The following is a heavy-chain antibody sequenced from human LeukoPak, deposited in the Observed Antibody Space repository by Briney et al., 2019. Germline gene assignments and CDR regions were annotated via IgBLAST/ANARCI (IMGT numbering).Heavy chain of an antibody. CDR2: ISYDGSNK. V-gene: IGHV3-30*03. D-gene: IGHD6-19*01. J-gene: IGHJ4*02. CDR3: ATQQWLIPN. Sequence: GGSLRLSCAASGFTFSSYGMHWVRQAPGKGLEWVAVISYDGSNKYYADSVKGRSTISRDNSKNTLYLQMNSLRAEDTAVYYCATQQWLIPNWGQGTLVTVSS. CDR1: GFTFSSYG.